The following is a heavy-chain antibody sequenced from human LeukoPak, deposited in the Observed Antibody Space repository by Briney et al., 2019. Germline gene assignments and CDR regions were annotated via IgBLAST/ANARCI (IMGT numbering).Heavy chain of an antibody. CDR1: GGSISYYY. V-gene: IGHV4-59*01. CDR3: ARGGSSYGYYFDY. CDR2: IYYSGST. J-gene: IGHJ4*02. Sequence: SETLFLTCTVSGGSISYYYLSWIRQPPGKGLEWIGYIYYSGSTSYNPSLKSRLIISVDTSKNQFSLKLNSVTAADTAVYYCARGGSSYGYYFDYWGQGTLVTVSS. D-gene: IGHD5-18*01.